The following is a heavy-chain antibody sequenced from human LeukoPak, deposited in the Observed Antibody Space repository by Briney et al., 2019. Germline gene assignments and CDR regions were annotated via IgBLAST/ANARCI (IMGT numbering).Heavy chain of an antibody. CDR1: GGSFSGYY. J-gene: IGHJ4*02. CDR3: ARDTVGRGRGVVFDY. CDR2: INHSGST. Sequence: PSETLSLTCAVYGGSFSGYYWSWIRQPPGKGLEWIGEINHSGSTNYNPSLKSRVTISVDTSKNQFSLKLSSVTAADTAVYYCARDTVGRGRGVVFDYWGQGTLVTVSS. V-gene: IGHV4-34*01. D-gene: IGHD3-10*01.